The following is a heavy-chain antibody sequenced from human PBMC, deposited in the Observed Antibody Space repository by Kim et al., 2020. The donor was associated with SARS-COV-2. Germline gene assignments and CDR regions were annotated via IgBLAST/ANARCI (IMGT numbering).Heavy chain of an antibody. CDR2: GTT. J-gene: IGHJ3*01. CDR3: ARSMGASDL. Sequence: GTTFYLDSVKGRFTISRDDSKNTIYLQMTNLRVEDTAVYYCARSMGASDLWSQGTMVTVSS. V-gene: IGHV3-53*01.